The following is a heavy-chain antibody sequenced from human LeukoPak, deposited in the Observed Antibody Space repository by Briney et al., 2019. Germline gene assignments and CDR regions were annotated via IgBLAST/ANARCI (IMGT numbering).Heavy chain of an antibody. CDR3: ARWVTADRGKKDAFDI. V-gene: IGHV5-51*01. J-gene: IGHJ3*02. Sequence: GESLKISCTASGYSFTTYWIGWVRQMPGTGLERMGIIYPGDSDTRYGPSFQGQITISADKSISTAYLQWSSLKASDTAIYHCARWVTADRGKKDAFDIWGQGTMVTVSS. CDR1: GYSFTTYW. D-gene: IGHD2-21*02. CDR2: IYPGDSDT.